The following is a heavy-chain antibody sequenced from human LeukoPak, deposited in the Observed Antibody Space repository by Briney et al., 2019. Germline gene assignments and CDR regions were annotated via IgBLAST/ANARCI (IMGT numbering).Heavy chain of an antibody. V-gene: IGHV3-11*01. J-gene: IGHJ1*01. CDR1: GFTFSDYY. CDR2: ISSSGSTI. CDR3: ARVDFYYDSSGYVGEYFQH. Sequence: GGSLRLSCAASGFTFSDYYMSWIRQAPGKGLEWVSYISSSGSTIYYADSVKGRFTISRDNAKNSLYLQMNSLRAEDTAFYYCARVDFYYDSSGYVGEYFQHWGQGTLVTVSS. D-gene: IGHD3-22*01.